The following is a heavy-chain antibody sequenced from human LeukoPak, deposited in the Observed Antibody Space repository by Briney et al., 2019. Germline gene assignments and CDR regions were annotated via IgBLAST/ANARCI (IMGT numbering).Heavy chain of an antibody. CDR1: GFTVSNDY. J-gene: IGHJ4*02. CDR2: IYGDGTT. D-gene: IGHD6-19*01. V-gene: IGHV3-66*01. Sequence: GGSLRLSCAASGFTVSNDYMAWVRQAPGRGLEWVSLIYGDGTTFYTDSVKGRFTISRDNAKNSVYLQMNTLRAEDTAVYYCSCSSPPLRRSSQPDYWGQGTLVTVSS. CDR3: SCSSPPLRRSSQPDY.